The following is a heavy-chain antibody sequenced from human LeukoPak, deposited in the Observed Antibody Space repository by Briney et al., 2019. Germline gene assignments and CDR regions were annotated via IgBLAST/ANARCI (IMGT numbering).Heavy chain of an antibody. J-gene: IGHJ4*02. V-gene: IGHV3-21*01. Sequence: GGSLRLSCAASGFTFSSYSMTWVRQAPGKGLEWVSSINSGSDYILYADSVKGRFTISRDNAKNSLYLQMNSLRAEDTAVYYCARTAYSDYSLGFWGQGTLVTVSS. CDR3: ARTAYSDYSLGF. CDR1: GFTFSSYS. CDR2: INSGSDYI. D-gene: IGHD5-12*01.